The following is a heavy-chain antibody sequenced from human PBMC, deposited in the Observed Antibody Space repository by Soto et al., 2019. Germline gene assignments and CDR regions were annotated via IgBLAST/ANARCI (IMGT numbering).Heavy chain of an antibody. CDR1: GDSVSSSSTG. V-gene: IGHV6-1*01. D-gene: IGHD5-12*01. CDR2: THYTSQVDK. Sequence: QVLLQQSGPALVKPSQTLSLTCAIAGDSVSSSSTGWNWIRQSPSRGLEWLGRTHYTSQVDKDYAVSVKSRITISPDTSNSQVSLQLNSVPPEDSAVYFCASGYLRGGFDVWGPGKMGTVSS. J-gene: IGHJ3*01. CDR3: ASGYLRGGFDV.